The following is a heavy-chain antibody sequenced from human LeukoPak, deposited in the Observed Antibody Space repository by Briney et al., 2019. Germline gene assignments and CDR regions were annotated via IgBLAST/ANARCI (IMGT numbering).Heavy chain of an antibody. D-gene: IGHD2-21*02. V-gene: IGHV1-18*01. J-gene: IGHJ3*02. CDR3: ARAYCGGDCYSLRVRAFDI. Sequence: ASVKVSRKASGYTFPSYGISWVGQAPGQRLEWMGWISAYNGNTKYAQKLQGRVIMPTETSTRKAHLDPRGPRSDDTAVYYCARAYCGGDCYSLRVRAFDIWGQGTMVTVSS. CDR1: GYTFPSYG. CDR2: ISAYNGNT.